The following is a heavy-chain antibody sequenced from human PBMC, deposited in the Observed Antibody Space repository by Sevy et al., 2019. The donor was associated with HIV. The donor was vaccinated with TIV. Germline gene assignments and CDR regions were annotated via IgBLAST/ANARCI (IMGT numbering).Heavy chain of an antibody. Sequence: GESLKISCTASGFTFSSFSMSWVRQAPGKGLEWVASINSRSTYIYHADPVKGRFTISRDNAKNSLYLQMNSLRVEDTAVYYCAREGSYGDYMLSYYYGMDVWGQGTTVTVSS. CDR3: AREGSYGDYMLSYYYGMDV. CDR2: INSRSTYI. J-gene: IGHJ6*02. CDR1: GFTFSSFS. V-gene: IGHV3-21*01. D-gene: IGHD4-17*01.